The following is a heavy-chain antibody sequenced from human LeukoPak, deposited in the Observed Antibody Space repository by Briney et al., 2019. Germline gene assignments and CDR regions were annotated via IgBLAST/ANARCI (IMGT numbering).Heavy chain of an antibody. V-gene: IGHV1-18*01. CDR3: ARDPKWEGWNTEGRVMDV. Sequence: ASVKVSCKASGYTFMKYGFSWVRQAPGQGLEWLGWIGTYNGNTKYAEKFQGRVTMTTDTSTSTAYMELRSLRSDDTAVYHCARDPKWEGWNTEGRVMDVWGQGTTVTVSS. D-gene: IGHD1-26*01. J-gene: IGHJ6*02. CDR2: IGTYNGNT. CDR1: GYTFMKYG.